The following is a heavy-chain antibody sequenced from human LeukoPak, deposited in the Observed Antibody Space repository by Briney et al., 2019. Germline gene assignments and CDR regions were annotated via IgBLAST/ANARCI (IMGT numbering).Heavy chain of an antibody. V-gene: IGHV4-59*08. J-gene: IGHJ6*02. D-gene: IGHD2-15*01. Sequence: PSETLSLTCTVSGGSISGYFWSCIRQPPGQGLEFIGYIYYTGATLYNPSLKSRVTMSVDTSKNQFSLKLSSVTAADMAVYYCARHDPVGYYQHGMDVWGQGTTVTVSS. CDR2: IYYTGAT. CDR3: ARHDPVGYYQHGMDV. CDR1: GGSISGYF.